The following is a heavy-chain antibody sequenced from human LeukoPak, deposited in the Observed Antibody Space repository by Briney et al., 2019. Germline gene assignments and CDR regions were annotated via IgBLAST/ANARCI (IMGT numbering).Heavy chain of an antibody. V-gene: IGHV4-59*01. CDR1: GGSISSYY. J-gene: IGHJ2*01. D-gene: IGHD2/OR15-2a*01. CDR3: VTLLRFGHDFFDV. Sequence: PSETLSLTCTVSGGSISSYYWSWIRQPPGKGLEWIGYIYYSGSTNYNPSLKSRVTISVDTSKNQFFLKLSSVTAADTAVYYCVTLLRFGHDFFDVWGRGAPVTVSS. CDR2: IYYSGST.